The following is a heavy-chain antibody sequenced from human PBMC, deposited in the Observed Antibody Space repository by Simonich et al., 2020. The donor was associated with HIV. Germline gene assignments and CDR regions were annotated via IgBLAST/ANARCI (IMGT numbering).Heavy chain of an antibody. CDR3: ARDLVGSAFDI. CDR1: GFTFSTYW. J-gene: IGHJ3*02. CDR2: VNSDGRST. V-gene: IGHV3-74*01. D-gene: IGHD2-8*02. Sequence: EVHLVESGGGLVKPGGSLRLSCAASGFTFSTYWMHWVRQAPGKGLVWVSLVNSDGRSTSYADSVKGRFTISRDNAKNTLYLQMNSLRAEDTAVYYCARDLVGSAFDIWGQGTMVTVSS.